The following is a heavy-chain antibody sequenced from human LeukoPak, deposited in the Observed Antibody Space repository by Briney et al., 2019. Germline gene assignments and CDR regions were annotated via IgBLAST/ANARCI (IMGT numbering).Heavy chain of an antibody. CDR1: GGSISSGSYY. D-gene: IGHD3-16*01. CDR3: ARDSHWGIPFDY. CDR2: IYTSGST. J-gene: IGHJ4*02. Sequence: SETLSLTCTVSGGSISSGSYYWSWIRQPAGKGLEWIGRIYTSGSTNYNPSLKSRVTMSVDTSKNQFSLKLSSVTAADTAVYYCARDSHWGIPFDYWGQGTLVTVSS. V-gene: IGHV4-61*02.